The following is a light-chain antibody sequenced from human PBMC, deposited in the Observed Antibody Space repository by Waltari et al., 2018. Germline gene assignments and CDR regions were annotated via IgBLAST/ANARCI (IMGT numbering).Light chain of an antibody. CDR3: QQRSNWPPH. CDR1: QSVSSY. J-gene: IGKJ2*01. Sequence: EIVLSQSPATLSLSPGERAPLSCRASQSVSSYLAWYQQKPGQAPRLLIYDASNRATGIPARFSGSGSGTDFTLTISSLEPEDFAVYYCQQRSNWPPHFGQGTKLEI. V-gene: IGKV3-11*01. CDR2: DAS.